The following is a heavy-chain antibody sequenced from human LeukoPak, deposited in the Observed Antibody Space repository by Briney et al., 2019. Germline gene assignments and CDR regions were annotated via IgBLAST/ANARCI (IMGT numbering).Heavy chain of an antibody. Sequence: SETLSLTCTVSGGFIGSSSFYWAWIRQTPGKGLEWIGSLAYSGSAYYKSSLKSRVTLSVDAAKNQFSLNLTSVTAADTALFYCASSTSYCYDTSGYFEYWGQGILVTVSS. CDR1: GGFIGSSSFY. CDR2: LAYSGSA. V-gene: IGHV4-39*01. D-gene: IGHD3-22*01. J-gene: IGHJ4*02. CDR3: ASSTSYCYDTSGYFEY.